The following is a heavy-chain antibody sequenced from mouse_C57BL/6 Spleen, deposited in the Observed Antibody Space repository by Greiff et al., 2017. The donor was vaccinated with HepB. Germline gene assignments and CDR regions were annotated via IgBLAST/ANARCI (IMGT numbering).Heavy chain of an antibody. CDR3: ARVGNYGDYFDY. CDR2: LYPGDGDT. J-gene: IGHJ2*01. Sequence: VQLQQSGAELVKPGASVKISCKASGYAFSSYWMNWVKQRPGKGLEWIGQLYPGDGDTNYNGKFKGKATLTADKSSSTDYMQLSSLTSEDSAVYFCARVGNYGDYFDYWGQGTTLTVSS. CDR1: GYAFSSYW. V-gene: IGHV1-80*01. D-gene: IGHD1-1*01.